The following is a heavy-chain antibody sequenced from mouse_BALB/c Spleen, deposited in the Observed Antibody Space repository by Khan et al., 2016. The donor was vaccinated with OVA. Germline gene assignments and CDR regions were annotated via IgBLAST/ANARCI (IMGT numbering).Heavy chain of an antibody. Sequence: EVSLLESGPSLVKPSQTLSLTCSVTGDSITSGYWNWIRKFPGNKLEYMGYISYSDITYYNPSLKSRISITRDTSKNHYYLQLNSVTAEDPATYYCSIYTMITLYAMDYWGQGTSVNVSS. J-gene: IGHJ4*01. D-gene: IGHD2-4*01. V-gene: IGHV3-8*02. CDR1: GDSITSGY. CDR3: SIYTMITLYAMDY. CDR2: ISYSDIT.